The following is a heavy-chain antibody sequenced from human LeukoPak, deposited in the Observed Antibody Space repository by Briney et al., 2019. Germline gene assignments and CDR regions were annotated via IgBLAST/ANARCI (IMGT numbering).Heavy chain of an antibody. CDR3: ARKSDLWSGYYFVDAFDI. Sequence: GGSLRLSCAASGFTFSSYAMHWVRQAPGKGLEWVAVISYDGSNKYYADSVKGRFTISRDNSKNTLYLQMNSLRAEDTAVYYCARKSDLWSGYYFVDAFDIWGQGTMVTVSS. D-gene: IGHD3-3*01. V-gene: IGHV3-30-3*01. CDR1: GFTFSSYA. J-gene: IGHJ3*02. CDR2: ISYDGSNK.